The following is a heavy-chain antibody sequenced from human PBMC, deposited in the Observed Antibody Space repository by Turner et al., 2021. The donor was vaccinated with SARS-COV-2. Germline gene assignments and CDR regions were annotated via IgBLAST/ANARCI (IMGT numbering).Heavy chain of an antibody. CDR3: AKGVRGAMIVVVIPYFDY. CDR1: GFTFSSYG. V-gene: IGHV3-30*18. J-gene: IGHJ4*02. CDR2: ISYDGSNK. D-gene: IGHD3-22*01. Sequence: QVQLVESGGGVVQPGRSLILSCPASGFTFSSYGMHWVRQAPGKGLEWVAVISYDGSNKYYADSVKGRFTISRDNSKNTLFLKMNSLSAEDTAVYYCAKGVRGAMIVVVIPYFDYWGQGTLVTVSS.